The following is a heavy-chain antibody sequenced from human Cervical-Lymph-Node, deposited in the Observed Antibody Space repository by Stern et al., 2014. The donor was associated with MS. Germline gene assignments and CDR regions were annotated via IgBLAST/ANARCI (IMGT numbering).Heavy chain of an antibody. CDR1: GFSFSRYG. D-gene: IGHD3-22*01. Sequence: VQLVESGGGVVQPGRSLRLSCATSGFSFSRYGMHWVRQAPDRGLEWVAVIWYDETDNYYADSVKGRFTVSRDDSKNTMYLQMNNLRAEDTAVYYCARSRLTDYDTSGFDYWGQGTLVTVSS. CDR2: IWYDETDN. J-gene: IGHJ4*02. CDR3: ARSRLTDYDTSGFDY. V-gene: IGHV3-33*01.